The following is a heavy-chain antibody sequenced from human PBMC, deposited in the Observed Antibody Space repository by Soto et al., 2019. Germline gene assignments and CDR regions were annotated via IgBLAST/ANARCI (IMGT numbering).Heavy chain of an antibody. CDR2: INTSGGST. CDR1: GYIFTNYD. V-gene: IGHV1-46*03. D-gene: IGHD5-18*01. Sequence: ASVKVSCKASGYIFTNYDINWVRQATGQELEYLGIINTSGGSTSYAQKFQGRVTMTRDTSTSTVYMELSSLRSEDTAVYYCATRTSGYSYGYNYYGMDVWGQGTTVTVSS. CDR3: ATRTSGYSYGYNYYGMDV. J-gene: IGHJ6*02.